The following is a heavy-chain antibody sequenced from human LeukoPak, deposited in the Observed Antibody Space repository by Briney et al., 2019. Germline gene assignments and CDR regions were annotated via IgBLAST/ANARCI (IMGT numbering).Heavy chain of an antibody. D-gene: IGHD6-19*01. CDR1: GYTFTSYG. CDR2: ISAYNGNT. V-gene: IGHV1-18*01. J-gene: IGHJ4*02. Sequence: ASVKVSCKASGYTFTSYGISWVRQAPGQGLEWMGWISAYNGNTNYAQKLQGRVTMTTDTSTSTAYMELRSLRSDDTAVYYCARDRARGDGSGWYLDYWGQGTLVTVSS. CDR3: ARDRARGDGSGWYLDY.